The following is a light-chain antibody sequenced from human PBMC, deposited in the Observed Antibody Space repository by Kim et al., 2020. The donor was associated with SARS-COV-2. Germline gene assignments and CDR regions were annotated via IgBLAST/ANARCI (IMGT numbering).Light chain of an antibody. CDR2: DVS. CDR3: QQYGGSPYT. J-gene: IGKJ2*01. V-gene: IGKV3-20*01. CDR1: QIVTSTY. Sequence: LSPGETATLSCRASQIVTSTYVGWYQQKPGQAPRLIMYDVSSRATGIPARFSGSGSGTDFTLTISRLEPEDFAVYYCQQYGGSPYTFGQGTKLEI.